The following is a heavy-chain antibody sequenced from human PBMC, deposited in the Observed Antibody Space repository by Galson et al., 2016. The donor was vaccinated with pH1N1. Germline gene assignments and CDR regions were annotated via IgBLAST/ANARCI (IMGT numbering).Heavy chain of an antibody. D-gene: IGHD2-21*01. J-gene: IGHJ5*02. CDR1: GYTFTKYW. CDR2: IYPDDSDT. CDR3: ARGLLSGFDP. V-gene: IGHV5-51*03. Sequence: QSGAEVKKPGESLKISCKGSGYTFTKYWIAWVRQMPGKGLEWMGSIYPDDSDTRYNPAFQGQVTISVDKSINTAHLQWNSLKASDTAIYYCARGLLSGFDPWGQGTLVIVSS.